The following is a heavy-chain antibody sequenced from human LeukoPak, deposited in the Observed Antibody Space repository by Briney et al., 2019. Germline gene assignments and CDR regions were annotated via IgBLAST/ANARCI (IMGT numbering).Heavy chain of an antibody. V-gene: IGHV4-59*01. J-gene: IGHJ4*02. CDR3: ARGEGYFDY. Sequence: SETLSLTCTVSGGSISSYYWSWIRQPPGKGLEWIGYIYYSGSTNYNPSLKSRVTISVDTSKNQFSPNLKSVTAADTAVYYCARGEGYFDYWGQGTLVTVSS. CDR2: IYYSGST. CDR1: GGSISSYY.